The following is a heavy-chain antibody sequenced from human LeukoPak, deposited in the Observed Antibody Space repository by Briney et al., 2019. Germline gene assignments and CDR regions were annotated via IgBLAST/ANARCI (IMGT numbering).Heavy chain of an antibody. D-gene: IGHD5-12*01. J-gene: IGHJ5*02. V-gene: IGHV2-5*01. CDR1: GFSLSTSGVG. Sequence: SGPTLVKPTQTLTLTCTFSGFSLSTSGVGVGWIRQPPGKALEWLALIYWNDDKRYSPSLKSRLTISKDTSKNQVVLTMTNMDPVDTATYYCARSYSDYDYFNDWFDPWGQGTLVTVSS. CDR3: ARSYSDYDYFNDWFDP. CDR2: IYWNDDK.